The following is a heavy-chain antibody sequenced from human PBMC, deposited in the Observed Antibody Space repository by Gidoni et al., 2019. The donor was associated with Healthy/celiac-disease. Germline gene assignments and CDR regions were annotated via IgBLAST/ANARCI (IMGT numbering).Heavy chain of an antibody. CDR3: ARQVRVVPVDYYYYMDV. CDR2: IYYSGST. Sequence: QLQLQESGPGLVKPSETLSLTCTVSGGSISSSSYYWGWIRQPPGKGLEGIGSIYYSGSTYYNPSLKSRVTISVDTSKNQFSLKLSSVTAADTAVYYCARQVRVVPVDYYYYMDVWGKGTTVTVSS. D-gene: IGHD2-2*01. J-gene: IGHJ6*03. CDR1: GGSISSSSYY. V-gene: IGHV4-39*01.